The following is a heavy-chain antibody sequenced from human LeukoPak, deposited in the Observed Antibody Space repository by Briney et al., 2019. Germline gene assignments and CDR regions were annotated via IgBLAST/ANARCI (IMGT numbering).Heavy chain of an antibody. CDR2: INAGNGNT. Sequence: ASVKVSCKASGCTFTSYAMHWVRQAPGQRLEWMGWINAGNGNTKYSQKFQGRVTITRDTSASTAYMELISLQFEDTAVYTCARDHRYSDRHYMASWGQGTLVTVSS. V-gene: IGHV1-3*01. D-gene: IGHD4-17*01. CDR1: GCTFTSYA. CDR3: ARDHRYSDRHYMAS. J-gene: IGHJ5*02.